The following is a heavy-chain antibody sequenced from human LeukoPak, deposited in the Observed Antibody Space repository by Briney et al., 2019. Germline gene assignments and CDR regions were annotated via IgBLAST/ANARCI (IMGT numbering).Heavy chain of an antibody. J-gene: IGHJ3*02. D-gene: IGHD3-10*01. Sequence: SQTLSLTCAISGDSVSSNSAAWNWIRQSPSRGLEWLGRTYYRSKWYNDYAVSVKSRITINPDTSKNQFSLQLNSVTPEDTAVYYCARGRGITVVRGVQDAFDIWGQGTMVTVSS. CDR3: ARGRGITVVRGVQDAFDI. CDR2: TYYRSKWYN. V-gene: IGHV6-1*01. CDR1: GDSVSSNSAA.